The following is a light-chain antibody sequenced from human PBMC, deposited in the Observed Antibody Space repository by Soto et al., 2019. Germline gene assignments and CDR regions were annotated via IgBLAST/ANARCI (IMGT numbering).Light chain of an antibody. CDR3: QQSYITPQT. CDR2: GAS. V-gene: IGKV3-15*01. Sequence: EIVMTQSPATLSVSPGERATLSCRASQSVGSNLAWYQQKPGQAPRLLIYGASTRATGIPARFSGSGSGTEFTLTISSLQSEDFATYYCQQSYITPQTFGQGTRVE. J-gene: IGKJ1*01. CDR1: QSVGSN.